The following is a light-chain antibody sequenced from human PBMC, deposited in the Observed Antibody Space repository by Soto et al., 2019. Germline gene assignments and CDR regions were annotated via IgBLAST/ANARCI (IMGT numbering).Light chain of an antibody. CDR3: QQYASSPQT. V-gene: IGKV3-20*01. CDR2: GAS. Sequence: PGDRATLSCRASQSVKSSYLAWYRQKPGQTPRLLIYGASTRATGIPDRFSGSGSGTDFTLTISGQEPEDFVVYSCQQYASSPQTFGQGTKVEF. J-gene: IGKJ1*01. CDR1: QSVKSSY.